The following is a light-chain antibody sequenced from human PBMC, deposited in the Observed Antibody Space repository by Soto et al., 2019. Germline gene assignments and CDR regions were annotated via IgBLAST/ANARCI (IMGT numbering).Light chain of an antibody. Sequence: EVGLTQSPCTLSLSTEESATLSCRASQNFGISYLAWYQQKPGQAPRLLIYGASSRATGIPDRFSGSGSGTDFTLAISRVEPEDFAVYYCQQYGSLPITFGQGTRLAIK. J-gene: IGKJ5*01. CDR1: QNFGISY. CDR2: GAS. CDR3: QQYGSLPIT. V-gene: IGKV3-20*01.